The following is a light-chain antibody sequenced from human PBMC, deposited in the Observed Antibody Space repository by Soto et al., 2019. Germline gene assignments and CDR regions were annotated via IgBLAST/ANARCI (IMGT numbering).Light chain of an antibody. CDR2: DVG. J-gene: IGLJ3*02. CDR3: SSYTSSTTLV. CDR1: SSDVGGYNY. V-gene: IGLV2-14*03. Sequence: QSVLTQPASVSGSPGQSITISCTGISSDVGGYNYVSWYQQHPAKAPKLLIYDVGNRPSGVSNRFSGSKSGNTASLTISGLQAEDDADYYCSSYTSSTTLVFGGGTKLTVL.